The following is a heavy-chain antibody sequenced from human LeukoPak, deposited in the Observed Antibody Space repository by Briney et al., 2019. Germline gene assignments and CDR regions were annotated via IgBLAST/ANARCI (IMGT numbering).Heavy chain of an antibody. J-gene: IGHJ3*02. D-gene: IGHD1-26*01. Sequence: SETLSLTCTVSGGSVSSGSYYWGWIRQPPGKGLEWIGYIYYSGSTNYNPSLKSRVTISVDTSKNQFSLKLSSVTAADTAVYYCARAGWEQHQRYAFDIWGQGTMVTVSS. CDR2: IYYSGST. CDR1: GGSVSSGSYY. CDR3: ARAGWEQHQRYAFDI. V-gene: IGHV4-61*01.